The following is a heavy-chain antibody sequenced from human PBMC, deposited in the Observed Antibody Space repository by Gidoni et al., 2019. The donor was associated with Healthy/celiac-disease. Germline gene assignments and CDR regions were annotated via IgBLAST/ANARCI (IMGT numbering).Heavy chain of an antibody. CDR3: AKDRLEYSSGWDIFDY. J-gene: IGHJ4*02. Sequence: EVQLLESGGGLVQPGGSLILSCAASGFTFSSYAMSSFRQAPGKGLDLFSAISGSGGSTYYADSVKGRFTISRDNSKNTLYLQMNSLRAEDTAVYYCAKDRLEYSSGWDIFDYWGQGTLVTVAS. D-gene: IGHD6-19*01. V-gene: IGHV3-23*01. CDR2: ISGSGGST. CDR1: GFTFSSYA.